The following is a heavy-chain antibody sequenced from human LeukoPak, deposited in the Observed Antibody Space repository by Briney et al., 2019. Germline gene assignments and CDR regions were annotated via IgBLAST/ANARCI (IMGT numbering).Heavy chain of an antibody. J-gene: IGHJ4*02. CDR3: AKLGFSDYDPKDY. CDR2: VKSNGAST. Sequence: GGSLRLSCAASGFTFGIYAMSWVRQAPGKGPEWVSGVKSNGASTYYADSVKGRFTISRDNSKNTLYLQMNSLRADDTAVYYCAKLGFSDYDPKDYWGQGTLVTVSS. CDR1: GFTFGIYA. D-gene: IGHD5-12*01. V-gene: IGHV3-23*01.